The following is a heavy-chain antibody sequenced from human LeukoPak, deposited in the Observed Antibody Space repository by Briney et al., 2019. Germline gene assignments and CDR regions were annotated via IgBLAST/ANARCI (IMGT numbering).Heavy chain of an antibody. J-gene: IGHJ4*02. Sequence: GESLKISCKGSGYSFTSYLIGWVRQMPGKGLEWMGIIYPGDSDTRYSPSFQGQVTISADKSISTAYLQWSSLKASDTAMYYCARQIGRDGYYISFDYWGQGTLVTVSS. CDR3: ARQIGRDGYYISFDY. V-gene: IGHV5-51*01. CDR1: GYSFTSYL. CDR2: IYPGDSDT. D-gene: IGHD5-24*01.